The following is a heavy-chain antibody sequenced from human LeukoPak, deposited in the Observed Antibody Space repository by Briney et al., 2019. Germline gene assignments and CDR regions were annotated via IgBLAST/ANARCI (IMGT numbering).Heavy chain of an antibody. CDR2: INPDGNGT. D-gene: IGHD3-10*01. V-gene: IGHV3-74*01. CDR3: AKDIGGGGSGSYYSALRLGFYYGMDV. CDR1: GFTFSSYW. Sequence: GGSLRLSCAASGFTFSSYWMHWVRQGPEKGLVWVSRINPDGNGTSHADSVKGRFTISRDNAKNSLYLQMNSLRAEDTALYYCAKDIGGGGSGSYYSALRLGFYYGMDVWGQGTTVTVSS. J-gene: IGHJ6*02.